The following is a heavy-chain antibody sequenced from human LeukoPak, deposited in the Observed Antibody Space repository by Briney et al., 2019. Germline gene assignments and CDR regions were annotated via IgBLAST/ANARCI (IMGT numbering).Heavy chain of an antibody. V-gene: IGHV4-34*01. CDR2: INHSVST. Sequence: SETLSLTCAVSGGSFSGYYWSWVRQPHGKGLERMGEINHSVSTNYNPSIKSRVTISVDTSKNQFSLKLSSVTAADTAVYYCAGNLGYCSGGSCYWFDPWGQGTLVTVSS. J-gene: IGHJ5*02. D-gene: IGHD2-15*01. CDR1: GGSFSGYY. CDR3: AGNLGYCSGGSCYWFDP.